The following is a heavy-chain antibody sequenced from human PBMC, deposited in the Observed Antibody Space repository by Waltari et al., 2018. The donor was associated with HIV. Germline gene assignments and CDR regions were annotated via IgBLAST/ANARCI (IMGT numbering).Heavy chain of an antibody. CDR1: GGTFSNSA. Sequence: QVQPVQSGAEVKKPGSSVKVSCKASGGTFSNSAINWVRQAPGQGLEWMGGIIPIFGSPNYAQKCQGRVTITADESTSTVDMKLSSLRSEDTAVYYCASASRDTAMGAFDIWGQGTMVTVSS. D-gene: IGHD5-18*01. CDR3: ASASRDTAMGAFDI. J-gene: IGHJ3*02. V-gene: IGHV1-69*01. CDR2: IIPIFGSP.